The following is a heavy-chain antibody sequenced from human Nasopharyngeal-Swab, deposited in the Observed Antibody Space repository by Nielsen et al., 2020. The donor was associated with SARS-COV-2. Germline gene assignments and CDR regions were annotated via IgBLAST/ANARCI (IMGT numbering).Heavy chain of an antibody. Sequence: WIRQPPGKGLEWVSLISGDGDSASYRDSVKGRFTISRENNKNSLYLQMNSLTVEDTALYYCAKPSWSGYYSGDSFDFWGQGTMVTVSS. J-gene: IGHJ3*01. D-gene: IGHD3-3*01. CDR2: ISGDGDSA. CDR3: AKPSWSGYYSGDSFDF. V-gene: IGHV3-43*02.